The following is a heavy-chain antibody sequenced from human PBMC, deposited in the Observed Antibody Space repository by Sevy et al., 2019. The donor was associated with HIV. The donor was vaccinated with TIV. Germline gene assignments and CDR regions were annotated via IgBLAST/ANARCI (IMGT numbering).Heavy chain of an antibody. Sequence: GGSLRLSCVASGFTFRSYGMNWVRQAAGKGLEWVTFIRNDGSTRYYADSVKGRFTISRDNSKNTLYLQMNSLRAEDTAVYYCAKDGLYGGDFEYFQDWGQGTLVTVSS. CDR2: IRNDGSTR. J-gene: IGHJ1*01. CDR1: GFTFRSYG. CDR3: AKDGLYGGDFEYFQD. D-gene: IGHD2-21*02. V-gene: IGHV3-30*02.